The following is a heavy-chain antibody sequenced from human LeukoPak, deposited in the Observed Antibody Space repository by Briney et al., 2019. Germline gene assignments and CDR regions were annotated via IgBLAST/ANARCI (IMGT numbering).Heavy chain of an antibody. D-gene: IGHD3-22*01. CDR2: ISYDGSNK. Sequence: QTGGSLRLSCAASGFTFSSYAMHWVRQAPGKGLEWVAVISYDGSNKYYADSVKGRFTISRDNSKNTLYLQMNSLRAEDTAVYYCARDPGLDYWGQGTLVTVSS. V-gene: IGHV3-30-3*01. CDR3: ARDPGLDY. J-gene: IGHJ4*02. CDR1: GFTFSSYA.